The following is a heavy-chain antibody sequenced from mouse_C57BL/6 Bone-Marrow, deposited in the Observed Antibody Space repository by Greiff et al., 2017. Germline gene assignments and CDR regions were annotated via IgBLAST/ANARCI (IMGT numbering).Heavy chain of an antibody. J-gene: IGHJ1*03. CDR2: IWSGGST. Sequence: VKLVESGPGLVQPSQSLSITCTVSGFSLTSYGVHWVRQPPGKGLEWLGVIWSGGSTDYNAAFISRLSISKDNSKSQVFFKMNSLQADDTAIYDCAKRGGSYWYFDVWGTGTTVTVSS. V-gene: IGHV2-4*01. CDR3: AKRGGSYWYFDV. CDR1: GFSLTSYG.